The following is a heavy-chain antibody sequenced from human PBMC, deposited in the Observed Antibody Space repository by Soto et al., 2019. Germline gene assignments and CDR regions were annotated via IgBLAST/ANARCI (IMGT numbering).Heavy chain of an antibody. CDR2: ISYDGSNK. V-gene: IGHV3-30*18. CDR3: AKGLAAAGHDAFDI. Sequence: GGSLRLSCAASGFTFSSYGMHWVRQAPGKGLEWVAVISYDGSNKYYADSVKGRFTISRDNSKNTLYLQMNSLRAEDTAVYYCAKGLAAAGHDAFDIWGQGTMVTVSS. CDR1: GFTFSSYG. J-gene: IGHJ3*02. D-gene: IGHD6-13*01.